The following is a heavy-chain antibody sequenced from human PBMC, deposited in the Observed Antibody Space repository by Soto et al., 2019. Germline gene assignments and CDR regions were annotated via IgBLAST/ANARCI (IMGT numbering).Heavy chain of an antibody. CDR1: GGTFSSYA. D-gene: IGHD1-26*01. J-gene: IGHJ4*02. CDR3: ASGEPHGGSYYGSLDY. V-gene: IGHV1-69*06. Sequence: QVQLVQSGAEVKKPGSSVKVSCKASGGTFSSYAISWVRQAPGPGLERMGGIIPIFGTANYAQKFQGRVTITADKSTSTAYMELSSLRSEDTAVYYCASGEPHGGSYYGSLDYWGQGTLVTVSS. CDR2: IIPIFGTA.